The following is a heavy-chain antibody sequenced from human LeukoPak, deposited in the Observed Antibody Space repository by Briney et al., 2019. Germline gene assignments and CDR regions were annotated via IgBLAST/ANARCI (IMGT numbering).Heavy chain of an antibody. CDR1: GGSISSYY. D-gene: IGHD1-14*01. J-gene: IGHJ6*03. CDR3: AREPLDDYYMDV. CDR2: IYYSGST. V-gene: IGHV4-59*01. Sequence: SETLSLTCTVSGGSISSYYWSWIRQPPGKGLEWIGYIYYSGSTNYNPSLKSRVTISVDTSKNQFSLKLSSVTAADTAVYYCAREPLDDYYMDVWGKGTTVTVSS.